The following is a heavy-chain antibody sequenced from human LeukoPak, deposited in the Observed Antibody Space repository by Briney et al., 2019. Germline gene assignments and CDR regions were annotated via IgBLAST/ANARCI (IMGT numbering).Heavy chain of an antibody. CDR2: LSWNSGTI. V-gene: IGHV3-9*01. D-gene: IGHD6-19*01. J-gene: IGHJ4*02. CDR3: AKDTRRPYTSAPTPAPPH. Sequence: SLRLSCAGSGFIFNNYAMHWVRQPPGKGLEWVSGLSWNSGTIDYADSVRGRFTISRDNAKNSLYLQMDSLRVEDTAFYYCAKDTRRPYTSAPTPAPPHWAQGPLAPVSS. CDR1: GFIFNNYA.